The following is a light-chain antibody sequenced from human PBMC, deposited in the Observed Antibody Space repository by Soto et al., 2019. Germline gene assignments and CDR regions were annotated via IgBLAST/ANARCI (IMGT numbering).Light chain of an antibody. CDR2: RNN. V-gene: IGLV1-47*01. CDR1: SSKIGSKY. CDR3: AAWDDSLSGYV. Sequence: QSVLTHPPSAAGTPGQRVTISCSGSSSKIGSKYVYWYQQLPVTAPKLLIYRNNQRPSGVPDRLSGSKSVTSASRAISGLRSEDEADYYCAAWDDSLSGYVFGTGTKLTVL. J-gene: IGLJ1*01.